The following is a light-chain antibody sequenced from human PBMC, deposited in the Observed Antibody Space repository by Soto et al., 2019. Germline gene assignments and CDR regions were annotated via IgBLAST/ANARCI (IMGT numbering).Light chain of an antibody. Sequence: QSALTQPASVSGSPGQSITISCTGTSSDVGAYTYVSWYQQHPGKAPKLMIYDVSNRPSGVPNRFSGSKSGNTAFLIISGLQAEDEADYYCTSYTSNSTPYVFGGGTKLTVL. CDR1: SSDVGAYTY. CDR2: DVS. V-gene: IGLV2-14*01. CDR3: TSYTSNSTPYV. J-gene: IGLJ1*01.